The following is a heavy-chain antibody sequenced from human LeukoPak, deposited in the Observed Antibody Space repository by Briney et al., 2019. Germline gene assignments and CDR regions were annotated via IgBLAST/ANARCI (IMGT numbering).Heavy chain of an antibody. D-gene: IGHD4-17*01. J-gene: IGHJ4*02. CDR2: VKQGGREK. Sequence: PWGSLRLSFEGSGFSFIDNWWSWVGQVPGKGLEWVASVKQGGREKYYVDSVKGRFDISRDDAKNSLYLQMNTLRSDDTALYYCASYYGINWVIGYWGQGTLVTVSS. CDR3: ASYYGINWVIGY. CDR1: GFSFIDNW. V-gene: IGHV3-7*01.